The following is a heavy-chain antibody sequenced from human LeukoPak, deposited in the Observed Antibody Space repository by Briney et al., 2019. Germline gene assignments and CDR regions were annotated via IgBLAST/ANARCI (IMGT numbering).Heavy chain of an antibody. CDR1: GASFSSYS. D-gene: IGHD3/OR15-3a*01. V-gene: IGHV4-59*01. CDR3: ARLNTGRNYGLPGLVGWFDS. Sequence: SETLSLTRTVSGASFSSYSWSWIRQTPGKGLEWIGYLHYSGVTNYNPSLNGRFTISGDTSNNQVSLRLTAATAADSATYYCARLNTGRNYGLPGLVGWFDSWGQGALVTVSS. CDR2: LHYSGVT. J-gene: IGHJ5*01.